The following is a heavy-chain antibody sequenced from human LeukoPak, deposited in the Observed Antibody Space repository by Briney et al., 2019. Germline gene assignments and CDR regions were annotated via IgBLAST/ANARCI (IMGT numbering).Heavy chain of an antibody. V-gene: IGHV4-30-4*08. CDR3: ARYLVVTDAFDI. CDR1: GGSISSGDYY. Sequence: SQTLSLTCTVSGGSISSGDYYWSWIRQPPGKGLEWIGYIYYSGSAYYNPSLKSRVTMSVDTSKNQFSLKLSSVTAAVTAVYYCARYLVVTDAFDIWGQGTMVTVSS. D-gene: IGHD3-22*01. J-gene: IGHJ3*02. CDR2: IYYSGSA.